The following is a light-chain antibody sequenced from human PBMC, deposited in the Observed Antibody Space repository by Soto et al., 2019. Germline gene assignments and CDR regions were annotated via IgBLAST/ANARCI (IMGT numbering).Light chain of an antibody. CDR3: LQDYNYPLT. J-gene: IGKJ4*01. CDR2: SAS. Sequence: DIQMTQSPSSLPASLGDRVTITCRASERINNYLNWYQQKPGRAPKLLIYSASSLQSGIPSRFSGSGSGTDFTLTISSLQPEDFETYYCLQDYNYPLTFGGGTKVDIK. CDR1: ERINNY. V-gene: IGKV1-39*01.